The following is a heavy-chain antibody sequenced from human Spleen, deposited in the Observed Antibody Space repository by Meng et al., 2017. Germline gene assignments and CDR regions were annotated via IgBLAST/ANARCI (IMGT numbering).Heavy chain of an antibody. CDR1: GGSFSGYY. V-gene: IGHV4-34*01. Sequence: QVQLQQWGAGLFKPSETLSLTCAVYGGSFSGYYWSWIRQPPGKGLEWIGDINHSGSTNYNPSLKSRVTISVGTSKNQFSLKLSSVTAADTAVYYCAVKDYTFWSGYSSYYWGQGTLVTVSS. CDR2: INHSGST. D-gene: IGHD3-3*01. CDR3: AVKDYTFWSGYSSYY. J-gene: IGHJ4*02.